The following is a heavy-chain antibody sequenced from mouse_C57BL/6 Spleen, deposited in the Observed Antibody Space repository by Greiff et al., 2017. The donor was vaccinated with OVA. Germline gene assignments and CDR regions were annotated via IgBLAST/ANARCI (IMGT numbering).Heavy chain of an antibody. CDR3: ARSCSSPYWYFDV. CDR1: GYTFTSYW. D-gene: IGHD1-1*01. J-gene: IGHJ1*03. V-gene: IGHV1-69*01. Sequence: VQLQQPGAELVMPGASVKLSCKASGYTFTSYWMHWVKQRPGQGLEWIGEIDPSDSYTNYNQKFKGKSTLTVDKSSSTAYMQLSSLTSEDSAVYYCARSCSSPYWYFDVWGTGTTVTVSS. CDR2: IDPSDSYT.